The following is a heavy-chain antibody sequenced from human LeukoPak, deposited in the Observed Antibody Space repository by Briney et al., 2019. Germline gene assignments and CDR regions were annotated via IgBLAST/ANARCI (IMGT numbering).Heavy chain of an antibody. J-gene: IGHJ3*02. V-gene: IGHV4-4*02. CDR3: ARAGYSSGWSGAFDI. D-gene: IGHD6-19*01. CDR1: GGSISSSNW. CDR2: IYHSGST. Sequence: SETLSLTCAVSGGSISSSNWWSWVRQPPGKGLEWIGEIYHSGSTNYNPSLKSRVTISVDKSKNQFSLQLSSVTAADTAVYYCARAGYSSGWSGAFDIWGQGTMVTVSS.